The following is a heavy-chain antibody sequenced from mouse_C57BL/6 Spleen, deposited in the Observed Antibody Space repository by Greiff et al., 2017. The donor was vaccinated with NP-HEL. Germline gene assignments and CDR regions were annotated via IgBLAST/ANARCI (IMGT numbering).Heavy chain of an antibody. CDR2: IYPGDGDT. V-gene: IGHV1-82*01. CDR1: GYAFSSSW. J-gene: IGHJ2*01. D-gene: IGHD2-4*01. Sequence: VQLQQSGPELVKPGASVKISCKASGYAFSSSWMNWVKQRPGKGLEWIGRIYPGDGDTNYNGKFKGKATLTADKSSSTAYMQLSSLTSEDSAVYFCATHYDYYFDYWGQGTTLTVSS. CDR3: ATHYDYYFDY.